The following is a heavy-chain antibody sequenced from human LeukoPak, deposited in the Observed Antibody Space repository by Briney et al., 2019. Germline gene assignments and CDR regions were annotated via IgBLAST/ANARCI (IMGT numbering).Heavy chain of an antibody. V-gene: IGHV3-7*01. CDR2: INPDGSEK. CDR3: ARTYAYDATGDRGH. Sequence: GGSLRLSCVASRFTFNKYYMSWVRQAPGKGLQWVANINPDGSEKYYVDSVKGRFTISRDNAKNSLYLQMNSLRAEDTAVYYCARTYAYDATGDRGHWGQGTLVTVSS. D-gene: IGHD3-16*01. J-gene: IGHJ4*02. CDR1: RFTFNKYY.